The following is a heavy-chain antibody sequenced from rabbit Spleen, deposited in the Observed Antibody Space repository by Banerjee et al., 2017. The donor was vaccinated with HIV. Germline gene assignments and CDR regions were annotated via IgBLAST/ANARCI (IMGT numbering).Heavy chain of an antibody. CDR3: AREKSGNHGHDL. CDR2: IDPIFGIT. D-gene: IGHD3-1*01. J-gene: IGHJ4*01. Sequence: QEKLVESGGDLVKPGASLTLTCTASGLDFSSSDWIYWVRQAPGKGLEWIGYIDPIFGITYFANWAKGRFTISKTSSTTVTLRMTSLTVADTATYFCAREKSGNHGHDLWGPGTLVTVS. V-gene: IGHV1S45*01. CDR1: GLDFSSSDW.